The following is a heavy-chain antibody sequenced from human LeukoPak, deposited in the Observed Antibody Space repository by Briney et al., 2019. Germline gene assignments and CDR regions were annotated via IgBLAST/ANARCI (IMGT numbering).Heavy chain of an antibody. V-gene: IGHV3-30*04. Sequence: GGSLRLSCAASGFTFSSYAMHWVRQAPGKGLEWVAVISYDGSNKYYADSVKGRFTISRDNSKNTLYLQMNSLRAEDTAVYYCAREPQSRWLFDYWGQGNLVTVSS. J-gene: IGHJ4*02. CDR1: GFTFSSYA. CDR2: ISYDGSNK. CDR3: AREPQSRWLFDY. D-gene: IGHD4-23*01.